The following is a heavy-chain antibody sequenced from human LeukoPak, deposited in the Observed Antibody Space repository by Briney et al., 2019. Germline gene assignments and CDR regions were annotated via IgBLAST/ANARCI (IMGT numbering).Heavy chain of an antibody. J-gene: IGHJ4*02. CDR1: GGSFSGYY. V-gene: IGHV4-34*01. D-gene: IGHD4-17*01. CDR3: ARFGDYGDDY. Sequence: SETLSLTCAVYGGSFSGYYWSWIRQPPGKGLEWIGEINHSGSTSHNPSLKSRVTISVDTSKNQFSLKLSSVTAADTAVYYCARFGDYGDDYWGQGTLVTVSS. CDR2: INHSGST.